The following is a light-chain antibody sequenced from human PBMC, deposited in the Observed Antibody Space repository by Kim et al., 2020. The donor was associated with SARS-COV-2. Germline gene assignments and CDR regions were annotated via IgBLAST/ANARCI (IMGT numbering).Light chain of an antibody. CDR1: LDIARF. CDR3: KQANSFPYT. CDR2: SAS. V-gene: IGKV1-12*01. J-gene: IGKJ2*01. Sequence: DIQMTQSPSSVSASVGDRVTLTCRASLDIARFLAWYQQKPGKAPKLLIYSASTLQSGVPSRFSGSGSGTDFTLTINGLRPEDFATYYCKQANSFPYTFGTGTKLE.